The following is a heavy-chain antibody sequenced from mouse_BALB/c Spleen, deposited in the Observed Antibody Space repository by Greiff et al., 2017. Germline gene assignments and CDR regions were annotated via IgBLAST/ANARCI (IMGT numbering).Heavy chain of an antibody. D-gene: IGHD1-2*01. CDR1: GFTFSSYG. CDR2: INSNGGST. V-gene: IGHV5-6-3*01. Sequence: DVHLVESGGGLVQPGGSLKLSCAASGFTFSSYGMSWVRQTPDKRLELVATINSNGGSTYYPDSVKGRFTISRDNAKNTLYLQMSSLKSEDTAMYYCARLTTATAWFAYWGQGTLVTVSA. CDR3: ARLTTATAWFAY. J-gene: IGHJ3*01.